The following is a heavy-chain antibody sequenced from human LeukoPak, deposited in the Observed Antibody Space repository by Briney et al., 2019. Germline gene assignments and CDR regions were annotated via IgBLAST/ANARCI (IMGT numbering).Heavy chain of an antibody. J-gene: IGHJ4*02. CDR1: GGSFSGYY. V-gene: IGHV4-34*01. D-gene: IGHD5-12*01. Sequence: SETLSLTCAVYGGSFSGYYWSWIRQPPGKGLEWIGEINHSGSTNYNPSLKSRVTISVDTSKNQFSLKLSSVTAADTAVYYCARGRGDYDLWGQGTLVTVSS. CDR3: ARGRGDYDL. CDR2: INHSGST.